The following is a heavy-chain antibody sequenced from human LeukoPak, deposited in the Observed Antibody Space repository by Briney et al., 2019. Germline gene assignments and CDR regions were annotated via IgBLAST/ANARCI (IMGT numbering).Heavy chain of an antibody. CDR2: IYTSGST. CDR3: ARAYYDTSGYPGWYFDL. CDR1: GGPISSYY. Sequence: SETLSLTCTVSGGPISSYYWSWLRQPAGKGLQWIGRIYTSGSTNYNPSLKSRVTMSVDTSKIQFSLKLTSVTAADTAVYYCARAYYDTSGYPGWYFDLWGRGTLVTVSS. D-gene: IGHD3-22*01. V-gene: IGHV4-4*07. J-gene: IGHJ2*01.